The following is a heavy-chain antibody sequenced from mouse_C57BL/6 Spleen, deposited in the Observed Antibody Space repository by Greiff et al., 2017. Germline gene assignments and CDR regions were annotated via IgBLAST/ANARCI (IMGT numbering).Heavy chain of an antibody. CDR2: LGPGSGST. D-gene: IGHD2-12*01. J-gene: IGHJ3*01. CDR1: GYTFTDYY. V-gene: IGHV1-77*01. CDR3: ARRGGLRQGAWFAY. Sequence: VKLQESGAELVKPGASVKISCKASGYTFTDYYINWVKQRPGQGLEWIGKLGPGSGSTSYNEKFKGKATLTADKSSSTAYMQLSSLTSEDSAVYFCARRGGLRQGAWFAYWGQGTLVTVSA.